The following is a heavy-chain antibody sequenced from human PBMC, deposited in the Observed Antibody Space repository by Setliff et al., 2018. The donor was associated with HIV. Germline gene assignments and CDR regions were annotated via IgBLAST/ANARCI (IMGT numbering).Heavy chain of an antibody. J-gene: IGHJ4*02. CDR3: ARGIQWSSAWYGY. CDR2: INPNSGGT. D-gene: IGHD6-19*01. Sequence: ASVKVSCKASGYSFTDYPLHWVRQVPGHGLEWMGWINPNSGGTNYVQRFQGRVTMTRGTSISTAYMELSRLRSDDTAVYFCARGIQWSSAWYGYWGQGTLVTVSS. V-gene: IGHV1-2*02. CDR1: GYSFTDYP.